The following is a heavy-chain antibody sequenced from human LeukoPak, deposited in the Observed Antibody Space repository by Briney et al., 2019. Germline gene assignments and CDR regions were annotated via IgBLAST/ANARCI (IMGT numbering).Heavy chain of an antibody. D-gene: IGHD3-22*01. J-gene: IGHJ4*02. CDR2: IKQDGSEK. CDR3: ARANDYYDSRGYYFKYYFDY. CDR1: GFTFSSYW. Sequence: GGSLRLSCAASGFTFSSYWMCWVRQAPGKGLEWVANIKQDGSEKYYVDSVKGRFTISRDNAKNSLYLQMNSLRAEDTAVYYCARANDYYDSRGYYFKYYFDYWGQGTLVTVSS. V-gene: IGHV3-7*01.